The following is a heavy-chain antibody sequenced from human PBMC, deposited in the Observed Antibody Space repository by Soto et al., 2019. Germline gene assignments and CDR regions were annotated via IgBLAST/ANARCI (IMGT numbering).Heavy chain of an antibody. Sequence: QLQLQESGPGLVKPSETLSLTCTVSGGSISSSSYYWGWIRQPPGKGLEWIGSIYYSGSTYYNPSLNRRVTLSVATSTNQSSLKLTPVTAADTAVYYFASLPDLGSGNSWGQGTLVTVSS. CDR3: ASLPDLGSGNS. J-gene: IGHJ4*02. V-gene: IGHV4-39*01. CDR1: GGSISSSSYY. D-gene: IGHD3-10*01. CDR2: IYYSGST.